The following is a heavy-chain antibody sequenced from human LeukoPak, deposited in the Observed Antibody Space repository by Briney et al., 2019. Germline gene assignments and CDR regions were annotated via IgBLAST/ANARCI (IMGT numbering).Heavy chain of an antibody. CDR1: GGSISSGGYY. CDR2: IYHSGST. D-gene: IGHD6-13*01. J-gene: IGHJ4*02. Sequence: SGTLSLTCTVSGGSISSGGYYWSWIRQPPGKGLEWIGYIYHSGSTYYNPSLKSRVTISVDRSKNQFSLKLSSVTAADTAVYYCARAIGSWYFDYWGQGTLVTVSS. V-gene: IGHV4-30-2*01. CDR3: ARAIGSWYFDY.